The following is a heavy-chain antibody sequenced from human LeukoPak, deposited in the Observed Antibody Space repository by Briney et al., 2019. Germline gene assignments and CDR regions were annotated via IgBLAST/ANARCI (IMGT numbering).Heavy chain of an antibody. J-gene: IGHJ4*02. CDR3: AKDYNYGYGYYFDY. V-gene: IGHV3-30*18. CDR1: GFTFSSCG. D-gene: IGHD3-10*01. Sequence: PGGSLRLSCAASGFTFSSCGMHWVRQAPGKGLEWVAVISYDGSDKYYADSVKGRFTISRDNSKNTLYLQMSSLRAEDTAVYYCAKDYNYGYGYYFDYWGQGTLVTVSS. CDR2: ISYDGSDK.